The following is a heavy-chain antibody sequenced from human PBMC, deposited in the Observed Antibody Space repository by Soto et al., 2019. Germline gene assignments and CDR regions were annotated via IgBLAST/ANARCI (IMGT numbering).Heavy chain of an antibody. CDR3: TRAPVSGSYCFDC. Sequence: PSETLSLTCTVSGGSVSSGNYYWSWIRQPPGKGLEWIGYIFHTGTTNYNPSLKSRATISLDTSMNQFSLKLSSVTPADTAVYYCTRAPVSGSYCFDCWGQRTPVTVSS. CDR2: IFHTGTT. J-gene: IGHJ4*02. D-gene: IGHD1-26*01. CDR1: GGSVSSGNYY. V-gene: IGHV4-61*01.